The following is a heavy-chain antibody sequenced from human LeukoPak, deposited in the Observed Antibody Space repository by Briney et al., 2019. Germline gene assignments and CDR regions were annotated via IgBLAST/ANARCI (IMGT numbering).Heavy chain of an antibody. Sequence: GGSLRLSCAASGFTFSSYSINWVRQAPGKGLEWFSSISSSSSNIYYADSVKGRFTISRDNAKNSLYLQMNSLRAEDTAVYYCAREKDIVVVGDYWGQGTLVTVSS. J-gene: IGHJ4*02. D-gene: IGHD2-15*01. CDR3: AREKDIVVVGDY. CDR1: GFTFSSYS. V-gene: IGHV3-21*01. CDR2: ISSSSSNI.